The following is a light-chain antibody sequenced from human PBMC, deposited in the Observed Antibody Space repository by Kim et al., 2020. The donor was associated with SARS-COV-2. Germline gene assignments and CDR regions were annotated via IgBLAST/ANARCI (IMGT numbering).Light chain of an antibody. V-gene: IGLV2-18*02. Sequence: QSALTQPPSVSGSPGQSVTIFCTGTSSDVGPYDRVSWYQQSPGTAPKLLILAVSSRPSGVPDRFSGSKSGNTASLTISGLQAEDEADYYCSSYTTTNTLIFGGGTQLTVL. CDR2: AVS. CDR1: SSDVGPYDR. CDR3: SSYTTTNTLI. J-gene: IGLJ2*01.